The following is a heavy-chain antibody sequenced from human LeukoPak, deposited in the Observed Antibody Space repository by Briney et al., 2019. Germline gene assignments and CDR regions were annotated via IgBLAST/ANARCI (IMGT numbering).Heavy chain of an antibody. CDR2: INHSGST. CDR1: GGSFSGYY. V-gene: IGHV4-34*01. Sequence: SETLSLTCAVYGGSFSGYYWSWIRQPPGKGLEWIGEINHSGSTNYNPSLKSRVTISVDTSKNQFSLKLSSVTAADTAVYYCARDITMIENNWFDPWGQGTLVTVSS. CDR3: ARDITMIENNWFDP. J-gene: IGHJ5*02. D-gene: IGHD3-22*01.